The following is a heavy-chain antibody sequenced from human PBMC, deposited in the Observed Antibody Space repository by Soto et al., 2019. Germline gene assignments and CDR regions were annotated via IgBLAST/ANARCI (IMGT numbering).Heavy chain of an antibody. CDR1: GGSISSSSYY. CDR2: IFYSGST. CDR3: ARAGLGRDGYNYFYYYYGMDV. J-gene: IGHJ6*02. Sequence: SETLSLTCTVSGGSISSSSYYWGWIRQPPGKGLEWIGSIFYSGSTYYNPSLKSRVTISVDTSKNQFSLKLSSVTAADTAVYYCARAGLGRDGYNYFYYYYGMDVWGQGTTVTVSS. D-gene: IGHD5-12*01. V-gene: IGHV4-39*07.